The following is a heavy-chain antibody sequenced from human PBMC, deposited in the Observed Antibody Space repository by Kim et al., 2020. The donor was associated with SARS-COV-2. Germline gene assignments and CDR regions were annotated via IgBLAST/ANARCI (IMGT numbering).Heavy chain of an antibody. Sequence: GGSLRLSCAASGFTFSSYEMNWVRQAPGKGLEWVWYISPSGSTITYEDSANGRCTLFRENAKKTLYLQMNSLRAEDTAADYCERETDVAGNDYWGQGTLV. CDR1: GFTFSSYE. CDR3: ERETDVAGNDY. J-gene: IGHJ4*02. CDR2: ISPSGSTI. D-gene: IGHD6-19*01. V-gene: IGHV3-48*03.